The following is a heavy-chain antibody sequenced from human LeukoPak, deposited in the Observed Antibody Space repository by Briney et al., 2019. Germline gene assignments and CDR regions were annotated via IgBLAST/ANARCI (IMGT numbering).Heavy chain of an antibody. CDR1: GFTFSYYG. Sequence: GGSLRLSCAASGFTFSYYGMDWVRQAPGKGLEWVTFIGYDGTDKYYADSVKGRFTISRDNFKNTLSLHMNSLRAEDTAVYYCARDLTYNSWYYFDSWGQGTLVTVSS. D-gene: IGHD6-13*01. CDR3: ARDLTYNSWYYFDS. V-gene: IGHV3-30*02. CDR2: IGYDGTDK. J-gene: IGHJ4*02.